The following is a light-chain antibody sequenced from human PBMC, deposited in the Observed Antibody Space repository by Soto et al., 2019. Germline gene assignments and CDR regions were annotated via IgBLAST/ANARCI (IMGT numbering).Light chain of an antibody. V-gene: IGKV1-39*01. CDR1: QSISSY. Sequence: DIQMTQSPSSLSASVGDRVTITCRASQSISSYLNWYQQKPGKAPKLLIYAASSLQSGVPSRFSGSGSGTDFTLTISSLQPEDFAPYYCQQSYSTPPITFGQGRRL. J-gene: IGKJ5*01. CDR3: QQSYSTPPIT. CDR2: AAS.